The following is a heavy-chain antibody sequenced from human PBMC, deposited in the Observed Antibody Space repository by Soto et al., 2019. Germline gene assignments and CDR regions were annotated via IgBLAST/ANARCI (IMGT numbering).Heavy chain of an antibody. Sequence: SETLSLTCSVSGGSVSRGDYYWVWVRQPPGKGLEWVGSIFYTGTTYYNPSLKSRVTISVDTPKNQFSLKLSSVTAADTAVYYCARSDGRYWGQGTLVTVSS. CDR1: GGSVSRGDYY. CDR3: ARSDGRY. CDR2: IFYTGTT. J-gene: IGHJ4*02. V-gene: IGHV4-39*07.